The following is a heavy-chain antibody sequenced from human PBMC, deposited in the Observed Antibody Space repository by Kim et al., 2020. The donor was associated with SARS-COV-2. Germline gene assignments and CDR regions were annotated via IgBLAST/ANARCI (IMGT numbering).Heavy chain of an antibody. J-gene: IGHJ4*02. Sequence: YISYENSVTSRYTTARDNAKHSLYLQMNSLRAEDTAVYYCARAIAAAFDYWGQGTLVTVSS. CDR3: ARAIAAAFDY. D-gene: IGHD6-13*01. CDR2: YI. V-gene: IGHV3-21*01.